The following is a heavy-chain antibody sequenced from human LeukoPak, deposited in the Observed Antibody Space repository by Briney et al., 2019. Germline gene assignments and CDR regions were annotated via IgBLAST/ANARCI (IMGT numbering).Heavy chain of an antibody. D-gene: IGHD1-1*01. J-gene: IGHJ3*02. CDR1: GGSISGYH. CDR3: ARDPQGGTTSDAFDI. V-gene: IGHV4-59*01. Sequence: SETLSLTCNVSGGSISGYHWSWIRQPPGKGLEWLGYIYYSGSSNYNPSLKSRVTMSADTSKNQFSLKLSSVTAADTAVYFCARDPQGGTTSDAFDIWGQGTMVTVSS. CDR2: IYYSGSS.